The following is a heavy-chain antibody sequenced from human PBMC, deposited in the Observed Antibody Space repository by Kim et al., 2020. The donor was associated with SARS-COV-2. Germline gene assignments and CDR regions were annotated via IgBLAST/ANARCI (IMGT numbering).Heavy chain of an antibody. CDR3: AKVLESTMIVVFSYDY. CDR1: GFTFSSYA. D-gene: IGHD3-22*01. J-gene: IGHJ4*02. V-gene: IGHV3-23*01. Sequence: GGSLRLSCAASGFTFSSYAMSWVRQAPGKGLEWGSAISGSGGSTYYADSVKGRFTISRDNSKNTQYLQMNSLRAEDTAVYYCAKVLESTMIVVFSYDYWGQRTLFTVSS. CDR2: ISGSGGST.